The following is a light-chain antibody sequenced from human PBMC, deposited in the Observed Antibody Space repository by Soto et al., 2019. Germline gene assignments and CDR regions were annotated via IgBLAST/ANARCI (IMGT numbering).Light chain of an antibody. CDR3: QQHAHWPLT. Sequence: DIQMTQSPSTLSASVGDRVTITCRASQSISSWLAWYQQKPGKAPKLLIYDASSLESGVPSRFSGSGSGTEFTLTISSLQPDDFAVYYCQQHAHWPLTFGGGTKVEIK. J-gene: IGKJ4*01. V-gene: IGKV1-5*01. CDR1: QSISSW. CDR2: DAS.